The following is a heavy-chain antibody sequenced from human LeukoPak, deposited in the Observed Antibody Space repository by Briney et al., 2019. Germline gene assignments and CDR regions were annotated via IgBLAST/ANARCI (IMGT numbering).Heavy chain of an antibody. CDR3: AVRTLGYCSGDSCSEPFFDI. D-gene: IGHD2-15*01. CDR1: GFSFSNYN. V-gene: IGHV3-21*01. Sequence: PGGSLRLSCAASGFSFSNYNMNWVRQAPGKGLEWVSSITRSSSYVYYADSVKGRFTISRDNAKNSLYLQMNSLRAEDTAVYYCAVRTLGYCSGDSCSEPFFDIWGQGTMVTVSS. CDR2: ITRSSSYV. J-gene: IGHJ3*02.